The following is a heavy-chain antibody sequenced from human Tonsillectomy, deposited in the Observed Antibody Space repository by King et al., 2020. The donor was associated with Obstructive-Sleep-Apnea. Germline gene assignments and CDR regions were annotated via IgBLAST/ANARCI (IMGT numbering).Heavy chain of an antibody. J-gene: IGHJ4*02. D-gene: IGHD1-26*01. CDR3: ARVGGSYCFDY. CDR1: GFSVSSNF. V-gene: IGHV3-53*04. Sequence: VQLVESGGGLVQPGGSLRLSCAASGFSVSSNFMSWVRQAPGKGLEWVSVIYPGDSTYCAASVKGRFTFSRHNSKDTVYLQMNSLRTEDTAVYYCARVGGSYCFDYWGQGTLVTVSS. CDR2: IYPGDST.